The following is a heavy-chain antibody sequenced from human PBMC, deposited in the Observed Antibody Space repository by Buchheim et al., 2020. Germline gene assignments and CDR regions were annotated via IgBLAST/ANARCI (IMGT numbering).Heavy chain of an antibody. CDR1: GFTFSSYW. CDR3: ARGYYDSSGSQYYFDY. D-gene: IGHD3-22*01. CDR2: IKQDGSDK. J-gene: IGHJ4*02. Sequence: EVQLVESGGGLVQPGGSLRLSCVASGFTFSSYWMSWVRQAPGKGLQWVANIKQDGSDKNYVDSVTGRFTISRDNAKKSLYVQMNSLRADDTAVYYCARGYYDSSGSQYYFDYWGQGT. V-gene: IGHV3-7*01.